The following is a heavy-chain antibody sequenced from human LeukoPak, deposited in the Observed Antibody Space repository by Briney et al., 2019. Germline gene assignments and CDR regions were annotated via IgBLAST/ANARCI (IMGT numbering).Heavy chain of an antibody. J-gene: IGHJ3*02. D-gene: IGHD2-2*01. Sequence: PGRSLRLSCAASGFTFSSYAMHWVRQAPGKGLEWVAVISYNGSNKYYADSVKGRFTISRDNSKNTLYLQMNSLRAEDTAVYYCARGRVCSTSCNNAFDIWGQGTMVTVSS. CDR2: ISYNGSNK. CDR1: GFTFSSYA. V-gene: IGHV3-30*04. CDR3: ARGRVCSTSCNNAFDI.